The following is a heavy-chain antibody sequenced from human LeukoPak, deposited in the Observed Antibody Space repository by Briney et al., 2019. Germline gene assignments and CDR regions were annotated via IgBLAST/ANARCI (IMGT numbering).Heavy chain of an antibody. D-gene: IGHD3-10*01. J-gene: IGHJ4*02. Sequence: PGGSLRLSCAASGFTFSSYAMSWVRQAPGKGLEWVSAISGSGGSTYYADSVKGRFTISRDNSKNTLYLQMNSLRAEDTAVYYCAKEASKNYYGSGSYYSDYWGQGTLVTVSS. CDR3: AKEASKNYYGSGSYYSDY. V-gene: IGHV3-23*01. CDR2: ISGSGGST. CDR1: GFTFSSYA.